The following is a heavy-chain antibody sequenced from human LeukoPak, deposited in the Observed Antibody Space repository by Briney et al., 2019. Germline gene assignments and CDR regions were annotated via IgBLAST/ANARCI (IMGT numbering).Heavy chain of an antibody. Sequence: QPGRSLRLSCAASGFTFSSYWMHWVRQVPGKGLVWVARINPGGSSITYADSVKGRFTISRDNAKNTLYLQMDSLRAEDTGVYYCAKDLSSSSRVHYMDVWGKGTTVTVSS. J-gene: IGHJ6*03. CDR3: AKDLSSSSRVHYMDV. V-gene: IGHV3-74*01. D-gene: IGHD6-6*01. CDR1: GFTFSSYW. CDR2: INPGGSSI.